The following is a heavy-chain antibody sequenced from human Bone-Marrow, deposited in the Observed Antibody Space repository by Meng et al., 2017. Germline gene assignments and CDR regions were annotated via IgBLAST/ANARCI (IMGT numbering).Heavy chain of an antibody. J-gene: IGHJ3*02. CDR1: GGSISSSNW. Sequence: SETLSLTCAVSGGSISSSNWWSWVRQPPGKGLEWIGEIYHSGSTNYNPSLKSRVTISVDKSKNQFSLKLSSVTAVDTAVYYCASSFVITMIVVVITNAFDIWGQGTMVTVSS. CDR3: ASSFVITMIVVVITNAFDI. CDR2: IYHSGST. D-gene: IGHD3-22*01. V-gene: IGHV4-4*02.